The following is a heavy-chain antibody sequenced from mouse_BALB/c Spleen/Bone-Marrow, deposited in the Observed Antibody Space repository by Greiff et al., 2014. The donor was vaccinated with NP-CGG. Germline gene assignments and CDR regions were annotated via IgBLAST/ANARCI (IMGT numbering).Heavy chain of an antibody. CDR2: IDPANGNT. V-gene: IGHV14-3*02. CDR3: AAYYYGSSYGFAY. D-gene: IGHD1-1*01. Sequence: EVQLQQSGAELVKPGASVKLSCTASGFNIKDPYMHWVKQRPEQGLEWIGGIDPANGNTKYDPKFQGKATIAADTSSNTAYLQLSSLTSGDTAVYYCAAYYYGSSYGFAYWGQGTLVTVSA. CDR1: GFNIKDPY. J-gene: IGHJ3*01.